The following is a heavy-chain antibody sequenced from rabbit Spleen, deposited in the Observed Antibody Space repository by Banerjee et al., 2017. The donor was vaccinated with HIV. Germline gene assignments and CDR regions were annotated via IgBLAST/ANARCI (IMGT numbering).Heavy chain of an antibody. Sequence: QQQLEESGGDLVKPGASLTLTCTASGFSFSGYWMCWVRQAPGKGLEWIGCIATGSGSAYYATWAKGRFTISKTSSTTVTLQMTSLTVADTATYFCARGGGLWGQGTLVTVS. CDR2: IATGSGSA. CDR3: ARGGGL. CDR1: GFSFSGYW. V-gene: IGHV1S45*01. J-gene: IGHJ4*01.